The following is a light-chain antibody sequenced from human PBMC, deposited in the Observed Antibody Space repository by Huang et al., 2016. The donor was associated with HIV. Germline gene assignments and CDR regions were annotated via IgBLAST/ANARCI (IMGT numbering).Light chain of an antibody. J-gene: IGKJ4*01. CDR1: HDITNH. CDR2: AAS. Sequence: DVQMTQSPSSLPASVGDKVTITCQASHDITNHLNWYQHKPGTAPKLLIYAASTLETGVPSRFSGSGSGTDFTFTITSLRPEDFATYYCQHYDNLHLTCGGGTKVEIK. V-gene: IGKV1-33*01. CDR3: QHYDNLHLT.